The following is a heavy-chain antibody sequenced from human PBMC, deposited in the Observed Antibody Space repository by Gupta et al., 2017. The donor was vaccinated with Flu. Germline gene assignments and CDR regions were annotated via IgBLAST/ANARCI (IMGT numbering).Heavy chain of an antibody. D-gene: IGHD3-9*01. CDR2: IIAATCYT. Sequence: VRQAPGEGLEWVSYIIAATCYTYYADSVKGRFTISRDISKNTLFLQMTSLTADDTAIYFCAKGFDYSDGGIVNWGQGTLVTVSS. J-gene: IGHJ4*02. CDR3: AKGFDYSDGGIVN. V-gene: IGHV3-23*01.